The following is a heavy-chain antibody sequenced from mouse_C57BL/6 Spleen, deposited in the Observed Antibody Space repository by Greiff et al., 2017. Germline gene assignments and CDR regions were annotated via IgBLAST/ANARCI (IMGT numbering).Heavy chain of an antibody. CDR1: GYAFSSSW. Sequence: QVQLQQSGPELVKPGASVKISCKASGYAFSSSWMNWVKQRPGKGLEWIGRIYPGDGDTNYNGKFKGKATLTADKSSSTAYMQLSSLTSEDSAVYFCARSFYYYAMDYWGQGTSVTVSS. J-gene: IGHJ4*01. CDR2: IYPGDGDT. V-gene: IGHV1-82*01. CDR3: ARSFYYYAMDY.